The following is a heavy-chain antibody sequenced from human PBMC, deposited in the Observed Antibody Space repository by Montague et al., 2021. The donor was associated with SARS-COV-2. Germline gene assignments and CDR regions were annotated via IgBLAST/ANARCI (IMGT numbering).Heavy chain of an antibody. CDR3: ARDPWRITIFGVVTRYGMDV. CDR1: ISSSRYY. CDR2: MYYSGNT. Sequence: SETLSLTCTVSISSSRYYWDWIRQPPGKGLEWIGSMYYSGNTYYNTSLKSRVTISVDTSKNQFSLKLSSVSAADTAVYYCARDPWRITIFGVVTRYGMDVWGQGTTVTVSS. D-gene: IGHD3-3*01. J-gene: IGHJ6*02. V-gene: IGHV4-39*07.